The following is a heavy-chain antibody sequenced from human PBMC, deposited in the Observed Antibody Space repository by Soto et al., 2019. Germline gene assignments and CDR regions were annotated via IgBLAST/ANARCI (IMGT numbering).Heavy chain of an antibody. CDR2: ISSSGDYM. D-gene: IGHD3-22*01. V-gene: IGHV3-11*01. Sequence: PVGSLRLSCVVSGFTFSEKYMSWIRQAPGKGLEWISYISSSGDYMTYADSVKGRFTISRDNAKNSLYLQMNSLRADDTAVYYCARVNGYYYYGMDVWGQGTTVTVSS. CDR1: GFTFSEKY. J-gene: IGHJ6*02. CDR3: ARVNGYYYYGMDV.